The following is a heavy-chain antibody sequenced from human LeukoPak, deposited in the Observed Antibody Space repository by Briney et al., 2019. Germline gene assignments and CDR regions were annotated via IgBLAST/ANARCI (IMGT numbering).Heavy chain of an antibody. V-gene: IGHV4-39*01. J-gene: IGHJ4*01. CDR1: GGSISTSSYY. D-gene: IGHD2-8*01. Sequence: PSETLSLTCSISGGSISTSSYYWGWIRQPPGKGLEWIGSIYYSGSTYYNPSLKSRVTISVDTAKNQFSLKLSSVTAADTAVYYCARLLCINGVCHFDSWGHGTPVTVSS. CDR3: ARLLCINGVCHFDS. CDR2: IYYSGST.